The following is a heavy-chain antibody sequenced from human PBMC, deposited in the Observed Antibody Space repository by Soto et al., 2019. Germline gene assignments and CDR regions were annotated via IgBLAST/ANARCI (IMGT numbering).Heavy chain of an antibody. CDR2: IDPSDSYT. D-gene: IGHD6-19*01. CDR3: ARHNPIAVAGTPGYYYYGMDV. CDR1: GYSFTSYW. V-gene: IGHV5-10-1*01. J-gene: IGHJ6*02. Sequence: GESLKISCKGSGYSFTSYWISWARQMPGKGLEWMGRIDPSDSYTNYSPSFQGHVTISADKSISTAYLQWSSLKASDTAMYYCARHNPIAVAGTPGYYYYGMDVWAQGTTVTVSS.